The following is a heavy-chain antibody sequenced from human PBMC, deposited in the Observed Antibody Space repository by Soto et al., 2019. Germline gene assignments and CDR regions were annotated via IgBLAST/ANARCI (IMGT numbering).Heavy chain of an antibody. V-gene: IGHV3-21*01. Sequence: LRLSCAASGLTFSSYIMNWVRQAPGKGLEWVSSISSSSSYIYYADSVKGRFTISRDNAKNSLYLQMNSLRAEGTAVYYCASARRNSYGMDVWGQGTTVTVSS. D-gene: IGHD6-6*01. CDR3: ASARRNSYGMDV. J-gene: IGHJ6*02. CDR2: ISSSSSYI. CDR1: GLTFSSYI.